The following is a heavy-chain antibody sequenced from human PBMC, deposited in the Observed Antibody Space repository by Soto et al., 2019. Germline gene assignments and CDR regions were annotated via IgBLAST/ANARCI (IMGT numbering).Heavy chain of an antibody. V-gene: IGHV3-23*01. D-gene: IGHD1-7*01. CDR1: GFTFSSYA. J-gene: IGHJ6*02. Sequence: PGGSLRLSCAASGFTFSSYAMSWVRQAPGKGLEWVSAISGSGGSTYYADSVKGRFTISRDNSKNTLYLQMNSLRAEDTAVYYCARVADKTTYYYYGMDVWGQGTTVTVSS. CDR3: ARVADKTTYYYYGMDV. CDR2: ISGSGGST.